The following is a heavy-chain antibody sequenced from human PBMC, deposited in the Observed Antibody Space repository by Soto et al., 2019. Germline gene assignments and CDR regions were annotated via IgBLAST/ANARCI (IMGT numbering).Heavy chain of an antibody. CDR2: IYYSGST. CDR3: ARHPSDFWFDP. D-gene: IGHD2-21*02. J-gene: IGHJ5*02. V-gene: IGHV4-59*08. Sequence: TSETLSLTCSVSGGSISSYYWSWIRQPPGKGLEWIGYIYYSGSTYYNPSLKSRVTVSVDTSKNQFSLKLSSVTAADTAVYYCARHPSDFWFDPWGQGTLVTVSS. CDR1: GGSISSYY.